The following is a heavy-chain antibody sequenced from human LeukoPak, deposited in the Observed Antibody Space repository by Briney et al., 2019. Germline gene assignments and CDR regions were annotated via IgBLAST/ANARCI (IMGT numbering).Heavy chain of an antibody. CDR2: ISGSGGST. CDR1: GFTFSSYA. D-gene: IGHD2-2*01. Sequence: GGSLRLSCAASGFTFSSYAMSWVRQAPGEGLECVSAISGSGGSTYYADSVKGRFTISRDNSNNTLYMQMNSLRAEDTAVYYCAKVFPLYCSSTSCCPPGYFQHWGQGTLVTVSS. CDR3: AKVFPLYCSSTSCCPPGYFQH. V-gene: IGHV3-23*01. J-gene: IGHJ1*01.